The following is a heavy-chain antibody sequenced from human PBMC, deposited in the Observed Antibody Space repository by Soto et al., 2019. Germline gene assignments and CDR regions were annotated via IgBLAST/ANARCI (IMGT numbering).Heavy chain of an antibody. D-gene: IGHD3-22*01. Sequence: GGSLRLSCAASGFTFSSYSMNWVRQAPGKGLEWVSSISSSSSYIYYADSVKGRFTISRDNAKNSLYLQMNSLRAEDTAVYYCAREEMYYYDSSGYYYFDYWGQGTLVTVSS. J-gene: IGHJ4*02. V-gene: IGHV3-21*01. CDR1: GFTFSSYS. CDR3: AREEMYYYDSSGYYYFDY. CDR2: ISSSSSYI.